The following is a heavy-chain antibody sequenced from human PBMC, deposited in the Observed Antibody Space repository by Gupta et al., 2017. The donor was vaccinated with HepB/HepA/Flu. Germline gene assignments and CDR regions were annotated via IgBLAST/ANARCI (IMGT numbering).Heavy chain of an antibody. CDR2: VSYDERYE. J-gene: IGHJ4*02. CDR3: ARDINWSCDY. V-gene: IGHV3-30*03. CDR1: GLTLSRSD. D-gene: IGHD1-20*01. Sequence: QVQLVESGGGVVQLGRSLRLSCAVSGLTLSRSDMHWVRQAPGKGLEWVAAVSYDERYESYADSVRGRFTISRDTSKNTLYLQMNSLRAEDTAIYYCARDINWSCDYWGQGTLVTVSS.